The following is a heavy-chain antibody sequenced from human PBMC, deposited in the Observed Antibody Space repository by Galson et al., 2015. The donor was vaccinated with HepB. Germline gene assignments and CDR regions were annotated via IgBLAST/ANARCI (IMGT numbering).Heavy chain of an antibody. CDR2: INHSGST. Sequence: SETLSLTCAVYGGSFSGYYWSWIRQPPGKGLEWIGEINHSGSTNYNPPLKSRVTISVDTSKNQFSLKLSSVTAADTAVYYCARGVKLETAGYYYYYMDVWGKGTTVTVSS. V-gene: IGHV4-34*01. J-gene: IGHJ6*03. CDR1: GGSFSGYY. CDR3: ARGVKLETAGYYYYYMDV. D-gene: IGHD1-1*01.